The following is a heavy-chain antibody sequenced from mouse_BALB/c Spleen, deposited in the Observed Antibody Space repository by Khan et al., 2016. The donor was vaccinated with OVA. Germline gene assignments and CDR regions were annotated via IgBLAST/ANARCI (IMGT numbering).Heavy chain of an antibody. CDR1: GYTFTSHT. J-gene: IGHJ4*01. V-gene: IGHV1-4*01. CDR2: INPRSG. CDR3: ARRTTEYALDY. D-gene: IGHD2-14*01. Sequence: QVQLKASGAELARPGASVKMSCKASGYTFTSHTMHWIKQRPGQGLEWIGYINPRSGYNQKLNDKATLTADISSSTAYMQLSSLTSEDSAVYYCARRTTEYALDYWGQGTSVTVSS.